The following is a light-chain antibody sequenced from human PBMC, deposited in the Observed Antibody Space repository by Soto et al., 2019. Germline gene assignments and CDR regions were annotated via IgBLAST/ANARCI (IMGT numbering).Light chain of an antibody. CDR1: QSVSTS. Sequence: EIVMTQSPATLSVSPGERATLSCRASQSVSTSLAWYQQKPGQAPRLLISGASTRATGVPARFSGSGSETEFTLTISSLQSEGFAFYYWQQYNNWWTFGQGTKVEIK. CDR2: GAS. J-gene: IGKJ1*01. CDR3: QQYNNWWT. V-gene: IGKV3-15*01.